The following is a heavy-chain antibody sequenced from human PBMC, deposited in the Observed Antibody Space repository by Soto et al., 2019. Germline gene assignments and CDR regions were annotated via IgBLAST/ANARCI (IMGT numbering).Heavy chain of an antibody. D-gene: IGHD3-10*01. CDR1: GFSFGSNYS. CDR3: AKDYYHGSGSYYGDYYGMDV. Sequence: PVGSLILSCAASGFSFGSNYSMTWVRPAPGKGLEWVSAISGSGGSTYYADSVRGRFTISRDNSKNTLYLQINSLRAEDTAIYYCAKDYYHGSGSYYGDYYGMDVWGQGTTVTVSS. V-gene: IGHV3-23*01. J-gene: IGHJ6*02. CDR2: ISGSGGST.